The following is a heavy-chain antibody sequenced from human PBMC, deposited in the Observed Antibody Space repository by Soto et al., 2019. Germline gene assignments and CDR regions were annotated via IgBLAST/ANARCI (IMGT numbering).Heavy chain of an antibody. D-gene: IGHD3-10*01. V-gene: IGHV1-69*12. J-gene: IGHJ6*02. CDR1: GVTFSNYA. Sequence: QVHLVQSGAEVRKPGSSVKVSCKASGVTFSNYAISWVRQAPGQGLEWMGGIIPIFGTANYAQKFQGRVTITADESTRTAYMELSSLRSEDTAVYYCARPAMVRGRGLGYYGMDVWGQGTTVTVSS. CDR2: IIPIFGTA. CDR3: ARPAMVRGRGLGYYGMDV.